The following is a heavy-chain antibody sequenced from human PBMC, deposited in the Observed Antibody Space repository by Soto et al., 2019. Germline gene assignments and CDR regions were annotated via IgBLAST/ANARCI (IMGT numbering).Heavy chain of an antibody. D-gene: IGHD2-2*01. CDR3: AREVADLYCSSTSCYDTGYYYYYGMDV. Sequence: GGSLRLSCAASGFTFSSYWMHWVRQAPGKGLVWVSRINSDGSSTSYADSVKGRFTISRDNAKNTLYLQMNSLRAEDTAVYYCAREVADLYCSSTSCYDTGYYYYYGMDVWGQGTTVTVSS. V-gene: IGHV3-74*01. J-gene: IGHJ6*02. CDR1: GFTFSSYW. CDR2: INSDGSST.